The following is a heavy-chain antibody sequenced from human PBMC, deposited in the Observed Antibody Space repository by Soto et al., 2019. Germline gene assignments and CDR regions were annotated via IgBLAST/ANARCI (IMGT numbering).Heavy chain of an antibody. J-gene: IGHJ6*02. CDR3: EQVGYSSSSFGMDV. Sequence: EVQLLESGGGLVQPGGSLRLSCAASGFTFSSYAMSWVRQAPGKGLEWVSAISGSGGSTYYADSVKGRFTISRNNFKNTLYLQMNSLRAEDTAVYYCEQVGYSSSSFGMDVWGQGTTVTVSS. V-gene: IGHV3-23*01. CDR1: GFTFSSYA. D-gene: IGHD6-13*01. CDR2: ISGSGGST.